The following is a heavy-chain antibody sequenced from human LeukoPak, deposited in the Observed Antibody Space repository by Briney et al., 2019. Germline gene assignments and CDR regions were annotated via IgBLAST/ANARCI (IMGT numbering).Heavy chain of an antibody. J-gene: IGHJ4*02. CDR1: GFTVITND. V-gene: IGHV3-53*01. CDR2: LYSDGNT. Sequence: PGGSLRLSCAASGFTVITNDMTWVRQAPGKGLEGVSVLYSDGNTKYADSVQGRLTISRDNSKNTLYLEMNSLSPDDTAVYYCARGVEPLAANTLAYWGQGTLVTVSS. CDR3: ARGVEPLAANTLAY. D-gene: IGHD1-14*01.